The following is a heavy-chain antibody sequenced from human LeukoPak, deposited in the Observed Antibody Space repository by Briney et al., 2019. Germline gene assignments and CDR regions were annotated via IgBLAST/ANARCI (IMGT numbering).Heavy chain of an antibody. CDR2: IIPIFGTA. J-gene: IGHJ6*03. V-gene: IGHV1-69*05. CDR1: GGTFSSYA. D-gene: IGHD6-19*01. CDR3: ARDSPSSGWPYYMDV. Sequence: ASVKVSCKASGGTFSSYAISWVRQAPGQGLEWMGGIIPIFGTANYAQKFQGRVTITTDESTSTAYMELSSLRSEDTAVYYCARDSPSSGWPYYMDVWGKGTTVTVSS.